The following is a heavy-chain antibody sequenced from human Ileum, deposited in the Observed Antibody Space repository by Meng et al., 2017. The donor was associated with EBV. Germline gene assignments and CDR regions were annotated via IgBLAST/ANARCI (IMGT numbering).Heavy chain of an antibody. Sequence: HLQLQESGPGLVKPSETLSLTCTVSGGSISNNAYYWGWIRQPPGKGLEWIGTIYDGGNTYYHPSLKSRLTISVDTSRNQFSLKLSSVTAADTAVYYCATQNWNYEAGYWGQGTLVTVFS. D-gene: IGHD1-7*01. CDR3: ATQNWNYEAGY. J-gene: IGHJ4*02. CDR2: IYDGGNT. CDR1: GGSISNNAYY. V-gene: IGHV4-39*01.